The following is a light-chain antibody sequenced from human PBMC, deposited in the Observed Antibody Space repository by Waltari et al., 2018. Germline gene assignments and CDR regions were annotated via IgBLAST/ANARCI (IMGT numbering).Light chain of an antibody. Sequence: EIVLTQSPATLSLSPGERATLSCSASQSVSSSLGWYQQRPGQAPRRLIYEASSRATGIPARFSGSGSGTDFTLTISSLEPEDFAVYYCQQRSKWPITFGQGTRLEIK. CDR1: QSVSSS. CDR2: EAS. CDR3: QQRSKWPIT. V-gene: IGKV3-11*01. J-gene: IGKJ5*01.